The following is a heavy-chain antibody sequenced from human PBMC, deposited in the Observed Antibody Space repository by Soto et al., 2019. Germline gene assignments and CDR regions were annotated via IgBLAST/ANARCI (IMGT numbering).Heavy chain of an antibody. CDR3: AKDRPWFDP. J-gene: IGHJ5*02. CDR2: ISYDGSNK. V-gene: IGHV3-30*18. CDR1: GLTFSSYG. Sequence: QVQLVESGGGVVQPGRYLRVSCAASGLTFSSYGMHWVRQAPGKGLEWVAVISYDGSNKYYADSVKGRFTISRDNSKNTLYLQMNSLRAEDTAVYYCAKDRPWFDPWGQGTLVTVSS.